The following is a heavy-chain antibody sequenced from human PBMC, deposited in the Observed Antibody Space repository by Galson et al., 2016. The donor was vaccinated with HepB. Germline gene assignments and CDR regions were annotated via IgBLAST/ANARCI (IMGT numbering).Heavy chain of an antibody. Sequence: SETLSLTCTVSGGSISTYYWSWIRQPPGKGLEWIGYINHSGSTNYNPSLKSRVTISVDMSKTQFSLKLSSVTAADTAVYYCARLVDGFDKRYAFDIWGQGTMVTVSS. V-gene: IGHV4-59*01. CDR1: GGSISTYY. J-gene: IGHJ3*02. D-gene: IGHD5-12*01. CDR3: ARLVDGFDKRYAFDI. CDR2: INHSGST.